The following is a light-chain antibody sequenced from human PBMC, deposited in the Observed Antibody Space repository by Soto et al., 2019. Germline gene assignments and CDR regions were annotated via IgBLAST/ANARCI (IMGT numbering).Light chain of an antibody. V-gene: IGLV1-47*01. J-gene: IGLJ2*01. CDR3: ATWAGSRRGPLL. Sequence: QSVLSQAPSASGTPGQRVTISCSGSSSNIGSNYVYWYQQLPETAPKLLIYRTHQRPSGVPDRFSASKSDTSASLAISGRRAEDEAAYYCATWAGSRRGPLLFGGGTKVTVL. CDR2: RTH. CDR1: SSNIGSNY.